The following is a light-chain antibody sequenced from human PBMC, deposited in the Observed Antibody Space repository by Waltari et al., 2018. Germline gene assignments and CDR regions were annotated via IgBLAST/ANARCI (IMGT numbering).Light chain of an antibody. J-gene: IGLJ2*01. CDR1: SSDVGSYNL. CDR2: EVS. Sequence: QSALTQHASVSGSPGQSLTISCTGTSSDVGSYNLVSWYQQHPGKAPTLMLYEVSKRPSGVCDRFSGSKSVNTASLTISGLQAEDEADYYCCSYAGSSTCVFDGGTKLTVL. CDR3: CSYAGSSTCV. V-gene: IGLV2-23*02.